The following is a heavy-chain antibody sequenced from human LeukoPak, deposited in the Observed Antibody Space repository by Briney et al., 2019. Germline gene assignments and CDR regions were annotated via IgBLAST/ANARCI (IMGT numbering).Heavy chain of an antibody. CDR1: VYTFTIYG. Sequence: ASVTVSFTSSVYTFTIYGISWVRQAPGQGLEWMGWISAYNGNTNYAHKLQGRVTMTTDTSTSTAYMELRSLRSDDTAVYYCARDILNRYYYDSSGDLVYWGQGTLVTVSS. V-gene: IGHV1-18*01. D-gene: IGHD3-22*01. CDR2: ISAYNGNT. CDR3: ARDILNRYYYDSSGDLVY. J-gene: IGHJ4*02.